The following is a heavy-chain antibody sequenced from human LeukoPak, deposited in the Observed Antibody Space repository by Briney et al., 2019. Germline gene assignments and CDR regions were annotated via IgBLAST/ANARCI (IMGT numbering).Heavy chain of an antibody. J-gene: IGHJ4*02. V-gene: IGHV3-30*04. D-gene: IGHD1-20*01. CDR2: ISYDGSNK. Sequence: GGSLRLSCAASGFTFDDYAMHWVRQAPGKGLEWVAVISYDGSNKYYADSVKGRFTISRDNSKNTLYLQMNSLRAEDTAVYYCARDRGYNWSQLRYIDYWGQGTLVTVSS. CDR1: GFTFDDYA. CDR3: ARDRGYNWSQLRYIDY.